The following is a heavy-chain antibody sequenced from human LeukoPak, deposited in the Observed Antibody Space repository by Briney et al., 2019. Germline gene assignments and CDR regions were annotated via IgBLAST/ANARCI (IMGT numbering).Heavy chain of an antibody. Sequence: SETLSLTCTVSGGSISIYYWIWMRQPPGKGLEWSGYIFYTGSTNYNPSLKSRVTISVLTSKNRFSLKLSSVTAADTAVYYCARDAAMTYRGYFDIWGRGSLVAVSS. CDR1: GGSISIYY. CDR3: ARDAAMTYRGYFDI. CDR2: IFYTGST. J-gene: IGHJ2*01. V-gene: IGHV4-59*01. D-gene: IGHD3-16*02.